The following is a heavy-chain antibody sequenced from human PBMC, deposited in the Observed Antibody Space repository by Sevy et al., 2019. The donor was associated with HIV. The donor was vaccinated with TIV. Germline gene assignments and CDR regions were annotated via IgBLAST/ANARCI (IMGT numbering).Heavy chain of an antibody. CDR3: AHETFGRFES. Sequence: GGSLSLSCAASGFTFSANWMNWVRQAPGKGLEWVDNIKADGSDKHYVDSVEGRFTISRDNAKNLLFLQMNSLRVEDTAVYYCAHETFGRFESWRQGTLVTVSS. J-gene: IGHJ4*02. D-gene: IGHD3-16*01. CDR1: GFTFSANW. V-gene: IGHV3-7*01. CDR2: IKADGSDK.